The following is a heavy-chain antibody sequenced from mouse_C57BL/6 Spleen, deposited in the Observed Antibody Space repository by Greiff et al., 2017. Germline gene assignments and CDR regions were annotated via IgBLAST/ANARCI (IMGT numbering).Heavy chain of an antibody. CDR1: GYTFTSYW. V-gene: IGHV1-53*01. J-gene: IGHJ1*03. CDR2: INPSNGGT. CDR3: ARSGGSPYWYFDV. Sequence: QVQLQQPGTELVKPGASVKLSCKASGYTFTSYWMHWVKQRPGQGLEWIGNINPSNGGTNYHEKFKCKATRTVDKSSITAYMQLSSLTSEDSAVYYCARSGGSPYWYFDVWGTGTTVTVSS. D-gene: IGHD3-1*01.